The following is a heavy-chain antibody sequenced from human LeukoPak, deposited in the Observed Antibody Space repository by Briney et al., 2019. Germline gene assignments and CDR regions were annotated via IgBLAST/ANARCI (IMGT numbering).Heavy chain of an antibody. V-gene: IGHV3-23*01. CDR3: VKVIEVVTAILGSYYFDY. J-gene: IGHJ4*02. Sequence: PGGSLRLSCAASGFTFSSYAMSWVRQAPGKGLEWVSAISGSGGSTYYADSVKGRFTISRDNSKNTLYLQMNSLRAEDTAVYYCVKVIEVVTAILGSYYFDYWGQGTLVTVSS. CDR1: GFTFSSYA. CDR2: ISGSGGST. D-gene: IGHD2-21*02.